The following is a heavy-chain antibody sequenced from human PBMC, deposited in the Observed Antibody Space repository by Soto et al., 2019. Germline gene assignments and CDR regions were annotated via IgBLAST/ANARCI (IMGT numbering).Heavy chain of an antibody. D-gene: IGHD5-12*01. CDR3: ARKTRGYDRTYYYYYYMDV. V-gene: IGHV4-59*08. J-gene: IGHJ6*03. Sequence: PSETLSLTCTVSGGSISSYYWSWIRQPPGKGLEWIGYIYYSGSTNYNPSLKSRVTISVDTSKNQFSLKLSSVTAADTAAYYCARKTRGYDRTYYYYYYMDVWGKGTTVTVSS. CDR2: IYYSGST. CDR1: GGSISSYY.